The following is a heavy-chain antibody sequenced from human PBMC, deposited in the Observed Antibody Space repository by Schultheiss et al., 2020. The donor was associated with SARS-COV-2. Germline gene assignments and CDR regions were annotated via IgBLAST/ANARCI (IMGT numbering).Heavy chain of an antibody. CDR2: IYYSGST. Sequence: SETLSLTCTVSGGSISSGSYYWSWIRQPPGKGLEWIGYIYYSGSTNYNPSLKSRVTISVDTSKNQFSLKLSSVTAADTAVYYCARVSPGPYCGGDCYWYYFDYWGQGTLVTVSS. V-gene: IGHV4-61*01. J-gene: IGHJ4*02. CDR3: ARVSPGPYCGGDCYWYYFDY. D-gene: IGHD2-21*02. CDR1: GGSISSGSYY.